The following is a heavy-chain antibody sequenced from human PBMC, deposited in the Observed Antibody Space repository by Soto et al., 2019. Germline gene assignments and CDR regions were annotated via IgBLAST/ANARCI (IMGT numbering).Heavy chain of an antibody. CDR1: GQYIKSNFW. J-gene: IGHJ4*02. D-gene: IGHD4-17*01. V-gene: IGHV4-4*02. Sequence: SETLSLTCLVSGQYIKSNFWWAWVRQSPGKGLEWIGEIYNSGSAINTPSLKNRVTISLDRSKNEFSLKMNSVTAADTAVYYCARGSTTEKVDSWGQGTLVTVSS. CDR2: IYNSGSA. CDR3: ARGSTTEKVDS.